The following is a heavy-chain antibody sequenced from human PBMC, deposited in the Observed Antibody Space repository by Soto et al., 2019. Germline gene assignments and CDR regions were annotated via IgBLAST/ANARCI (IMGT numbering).Heavy chain of an antibody. J-gene: IGHJ6*02. CDR1: GYSFTSYW. Sequence: PGESLKISCKGSGYSFTSYWIGWVRQMPGKGLEWMGIIYPGDSDTRYSPSFQGQVTISADKSISTAYLQWSSLKASDTAMYYCARLYYDFWSGYFGGGMDVWGQGTTVTVSS. CDR2: IYPGDSDT. V-gene: IGHV5-51*01. CDR3: ARLYYDFWSGYFGGGMDV. D-gene: IGHD3-3*01.